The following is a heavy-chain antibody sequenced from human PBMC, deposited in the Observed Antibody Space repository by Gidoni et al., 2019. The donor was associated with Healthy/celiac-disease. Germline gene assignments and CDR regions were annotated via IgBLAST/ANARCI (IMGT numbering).Heavy chain of an antibody. CDR1: GFTFSSYD. J-gene: IGHJ3*02. CDR3: ARAGSGYDAFDI. Sequence: EVQLVESGGGLVQPGGSLRLCCAASGFTFSSYDMHWVRQATGKGLEWVSAIGTAGDTYYPGSVKGRFTISRENAKNSLYLQMNSLRAGDTAVYYCARAGSGYDAFDIWGQGTMVTVSS. CDR2: IGTAGDT. D-gene: IGHD3-10*01. V-gene: IGHV3-13*04.